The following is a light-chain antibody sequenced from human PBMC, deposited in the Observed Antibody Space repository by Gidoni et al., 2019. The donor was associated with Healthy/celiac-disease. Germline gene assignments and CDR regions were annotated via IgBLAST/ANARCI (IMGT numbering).Light chain of an antibody. Sequence: SSELTQDPAVSVSLGQTVRITCQGDSLRRNFASWYQQKPGQAPVLVIYGKNNWPSGIPDRFSGSSSGNTASLTITGAQAEDEADYYCNSRDRSGNHLVFGGGTKLTVL. J-gene: IGLJ3*02. CDR3: NSRDRSGNHLV. CDR1: SLRRNF. CDR2: GKN. V-gene: IGLV3-19*01.